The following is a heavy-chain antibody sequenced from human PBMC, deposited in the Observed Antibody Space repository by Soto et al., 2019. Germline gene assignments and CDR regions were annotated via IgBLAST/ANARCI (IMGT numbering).Heavy chain of an antibody. D-gene: IGHD3-10*01. J-gene: IGHJ3*02. CDR3: VKDRWRGSGYYTNGTFDI. V-gene: IGHV3-23*01. CDR2: ISGSGDRT. Sequence: EVQVLESGGGLVQPGGSLRLSCAASGFTLSSYAMNWVRQAPGKRPEWVSAISGSGDRTFYADSVKGRFTFSRDNSKNTLYLQLDSLRAEDTAVYYCVKDRWRGSGYYTNGTFDIWGEGTMVTVSS. CDR1: GFTLSSYA.